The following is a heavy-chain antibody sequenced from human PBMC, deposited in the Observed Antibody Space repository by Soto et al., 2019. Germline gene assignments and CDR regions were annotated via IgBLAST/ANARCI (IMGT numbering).Heavy chain of an antibody. CDR2: LSYTGST. V-gene: IGHV4-30-4*01. CDR3: ATELEGGVFDI. D-gene: IGHD2-8*02. J-gene: IGHJ3*02. Sequence: PSETLSLTCTVSGGPVRDAYSYWTWIRQPPGKGLEWMGYLSYTGSTYYNPSLRNRATISVDESSNQLSLRLSSVTAADTAVYYCATELEGGVFDISGRATLVTVSS. CDR1: GGPVRDAYSY.